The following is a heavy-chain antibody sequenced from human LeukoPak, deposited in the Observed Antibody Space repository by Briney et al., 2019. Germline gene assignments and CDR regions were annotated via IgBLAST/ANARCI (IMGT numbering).Heavy chain of an antibody. CDR2: ISSSSSPI. CDR3: ARDCRLNCARQPGFDS. J-gene: IGHJ5*01. V-gene: IGHV3-48*02. CDR1: GFTISSYA. Sequence: GGSLRLSCAASGFTISSYAMNWVRQAPGKGLERVSYISSSSSPINYADSVKGRFTISRDNAKNSLYLQMNSLRDEDTAVYYCARDCRLNCARQPGFDSWGQGTLVTVSS. D-gene: IGHD1-1*01.